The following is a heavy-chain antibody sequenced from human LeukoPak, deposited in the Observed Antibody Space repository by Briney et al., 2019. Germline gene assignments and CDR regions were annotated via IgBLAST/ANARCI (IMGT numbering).Heavy chain of an antibody. CDR3: VRDNRPYYYYYGMDV. Sequence: SVKVSCKASGGTFSSYAISWVRQAPGQGLEWMGGIIPIFGTANYAQKFQGRVTITADESTSTAYMELSSLRSEDTAVYYCVRDNRPYYYYYGMDVWGKGTTVTVSS. D-gene: IGHD2/OR15-2a*01. CDR2: IIPIFGTA. V-gene: IGHV1-69*13. J-gene: IGHJ6*04. CDR1: GGTFSSYA.